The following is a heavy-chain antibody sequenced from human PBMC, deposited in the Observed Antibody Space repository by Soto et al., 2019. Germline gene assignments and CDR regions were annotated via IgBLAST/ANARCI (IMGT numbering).Heavy chain of an antibody. CDR3: ARGPPGLAAASADY. CDR1: GGSFSGYY. J-gene: IGHJ4*02. Sequence: TSETLSLTCAVYGGSFSGYYWSWLRQPPGKGLEWIGEINHSGSTNYNPSLKSRVTISVDTSKNQFSLKLSSVAAADTAVYYSARGPPGLAAASADYWGQGTLVTVSS. V-gene: IGHV4-34*01. CDR2: INHSGST. D-gene: IGHD6-13*01.